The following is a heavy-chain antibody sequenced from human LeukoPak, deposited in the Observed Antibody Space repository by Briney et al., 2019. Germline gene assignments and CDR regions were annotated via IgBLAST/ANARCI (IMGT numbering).Heavy chain of an antibody. CDR1: GGSISSYY. V-gene: IGHV4-59*01. J-gene: IGHJ4*02. CDR3: ARATRYYYDSSGYPYYFDY. D-gene: IGHD3-22*01. Sequence: SETLSLTCTVSGGSISSYYWSWIRQPPGKGLEWIGYIYYSGGTNYNPSLKSRVTISVDTSKNQFSLKLSSVTAADTAVYYCARATRYYYDSSGYPYYFDYWGQGTLVTVSS. CDR2: IYYSGGT.